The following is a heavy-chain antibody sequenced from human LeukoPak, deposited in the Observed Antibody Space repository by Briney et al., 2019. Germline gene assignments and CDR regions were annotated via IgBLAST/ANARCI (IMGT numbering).Heavy chain of an antibody. CDR3: ATSHYGSALDS. Sequence: SETLSLTCTVSGGSISSYYWSWIRQPPGKGLEWFGYIYYSGSTNYNPSLKSRVTISVDTSKNQFSLKLSSVTAADTAVYYCATSHYGSALDSWGQGTLVTVSS. D-gene: IGHD3-10*01. J-gene: IGHJ4*02. CDR1: GGSISSYY. V-gene: IGHV4-59*08. CDR2: IYYSGST.